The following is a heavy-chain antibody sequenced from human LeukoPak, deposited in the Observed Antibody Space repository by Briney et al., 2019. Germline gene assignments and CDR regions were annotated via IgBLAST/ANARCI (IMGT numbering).Heavy chain of an antibody. V-gene: IGHV4-59*01. D-gene: IGHD3-10*01. J-gene: IGHJ5*02. CDR2: IYYSGST. Sequence: SETLSLTCTVSGGSISSYYWSWIRQLPGKGLEWIGYIYYSGSTNYNPSLKSRVTISVDTSKNQFSLKLTSVTAADTAVYYCARVPRYYGSGISWFDPWGQGTLVTVSS. CDR3: ARVPRYYGSGISWFDP. CDR1: GGSISSYY.